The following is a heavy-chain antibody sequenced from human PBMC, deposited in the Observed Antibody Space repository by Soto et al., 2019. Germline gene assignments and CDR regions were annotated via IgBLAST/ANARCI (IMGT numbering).Heavy chain of an antibody. V-gene: IGHV1-18*04. Sequence: SVKVSCKASGYTFTSYGISWVRQAPGQGLEWMGWISAYNGNTNYAQKLQGRVTMTTDTSTSTAYMELRSLRSDDTAVYYCAREGPYCGGDCYPEYFQHWGQGTLVTVSS. D-gene: IGHD2-21*02. CDR2: ISAYNGNT. CDR1: GYTFTSYG. J-gene: IGHJ1*01. CDR3: AREGPYCGGDCYPEYFQH.